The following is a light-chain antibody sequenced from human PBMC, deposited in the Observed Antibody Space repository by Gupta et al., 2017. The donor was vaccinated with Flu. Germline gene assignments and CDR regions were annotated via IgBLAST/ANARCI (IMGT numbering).Light chain of an antibody. V-gene: IGKV3-11*01. CDR3: QQRSNGPPIIT. Sequence: EVVLTQSPATLSLSPGDRATLSCRASHSVGRYVAWYQQKPGQAPRLLVSDAADRAEGVPARCSGSGDGADFNLTISSREPEDFELYYCQQRSNGPPIITFGGGTRVEIK. J-gene: IGKJ4*01. CDR1: HSVGRY. CDR2: DAA.